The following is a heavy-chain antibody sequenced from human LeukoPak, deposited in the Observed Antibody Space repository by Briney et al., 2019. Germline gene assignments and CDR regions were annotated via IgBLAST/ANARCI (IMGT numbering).Heavy chain of an antibody. CDR3: ARDNRDRVMDV. CDR2: IYTGGST. Sequence: GGSLRLSCAASGFTVSSTYMSWVRQAPGKGLEWVSVIYTGGSTYFADSVKGRFTISRDNPKNTLYLQMNSLRAEDRAAYYCARDNRDRVMDVWGQGTTVTVSS. CDR1: GFTVSSTY. D-gene: IGHD2/OR15-2a*01. J-gene: IGHJ6*02. V-gene: IGHV3-53*01.